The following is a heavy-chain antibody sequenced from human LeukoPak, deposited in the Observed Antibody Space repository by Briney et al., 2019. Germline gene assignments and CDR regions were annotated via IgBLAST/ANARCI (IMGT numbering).Heavy chain of an antibody. CDR1: GFTFSSYA. CDR2: ISYDGSNK. V-gene: IGHV3-30-3*01. J-gene: IGHJ3*02. D-gene: IGHD2-2*01. CDR3: ARAPIVVVPAAPPLGGAFDI. Sequence: PGRSLGLSCAASGFTFSSYAMHWVRQAPGKGLEWVAVISYDGSNKYYADSVKGRFTISRDNSKNTLYLQMNSLRAEDTAVYYCARAPIVVVPAAPPLGGAFDIWGQGTMVTVSS.